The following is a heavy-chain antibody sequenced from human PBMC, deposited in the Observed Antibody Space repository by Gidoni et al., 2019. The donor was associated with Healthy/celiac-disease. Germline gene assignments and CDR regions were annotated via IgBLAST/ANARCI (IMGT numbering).Heavy chain of an antibody. D-gene: IGHD3-22*01. J-gene: IGHJ4*02. Sequence: EVQLVESGGGVVRPGGSLRLSCAASGFTFDDNGMSWGRQEPGKGLEWVSGINWNGGSTGYADSVKGRFTISRDNAKNSLYLQMNSLRAEDTALYYCARREYYYDSSGYWLLDYWGQGTLVTVSS. CDR2: INWNGGST. CDR1: GFTFDDNG. V-gene: IGHV3-20*04. CDR3: ARREYYYDSSGYWLLDY.